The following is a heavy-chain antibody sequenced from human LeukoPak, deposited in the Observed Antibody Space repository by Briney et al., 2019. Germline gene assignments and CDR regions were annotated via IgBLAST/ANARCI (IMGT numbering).Heavy chain of an antibody. CDR3: AREGDRYCSSTSCYEYNWIDP. CDR2: MNPNSGNT. D-gene: IGHD2-2*01. J-gene: IGHJ5*02. V-gene: IGHV1-8*01. Sequence: ASVKVSCKASGYTFTSYDINWVRQATGQGLEWMGWMNPNSGNTGYAQKFQGRVTMTRNTSISTAYMELSSLRSEDTAVYYCAREGDRYCSSTSCYEYNWIDPWGQGTLVTVSS. CDR1: GYTFTSYD.